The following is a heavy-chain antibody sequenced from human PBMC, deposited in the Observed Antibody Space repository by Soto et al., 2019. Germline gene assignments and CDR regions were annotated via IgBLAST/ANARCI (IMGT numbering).Heavy chain of an antibody. CDR1: GFTVSSNY. CDR2: IYSGGST. Sequence: EVQLVESGGGLVQPGGSLRLSCAASGFTVSSNYMSWVRQAPGKGLEWVSVIYSGGSTYNADSVKGRFTISRDNSKNTVYLQMNSLRADDTAVYYCARGREHSGYEFDYWGQGTLVTVSS. J-gene: IGHJ4*02. CDR3: ARGREHSGYEFDY. D-gene: IGHD5-12*01. V-gene: IGHV3-66*01.